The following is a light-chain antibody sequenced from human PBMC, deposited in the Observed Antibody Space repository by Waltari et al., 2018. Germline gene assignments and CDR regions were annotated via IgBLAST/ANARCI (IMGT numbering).Light chain of an antibody. V-gene: IGKV3-20*01. J-gene: IGKJ1*01. Sequence: IVLTQSPGTLSLSPGERATLSCRASQSVGRTLDWYQQKPGQAPRLLIYGASIRATGIPDRCSGGGSGTDFSLGINRLEPEDFAVYYCQHYVSLPATFGQGTKVEIK. CDR2: GAS. CDR3: QHYVSLPAT. CDR1: QSVGRT.